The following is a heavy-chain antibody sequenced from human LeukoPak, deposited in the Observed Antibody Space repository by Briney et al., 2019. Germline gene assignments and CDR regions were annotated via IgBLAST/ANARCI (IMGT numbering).Heavy chain of an antibody. V-gene: IGHV1-18*01. CDR2: ISAYNGNT. CDR3: ARGATISSGWITFDP. D-gene: IGHD3-22*01. Sequence: ASVKVSCKASGYTFTSYGISWVRQAPGQGLEWMGWISAYNGNTNYAQKLQGRVTMTTDTSTSTAYIELRSLRSDDTAVYYCARGATISSGWITFDPWDQGTLVTVSS. J-gene: IGHJ5*02. CDR1: GYTFTSYG.